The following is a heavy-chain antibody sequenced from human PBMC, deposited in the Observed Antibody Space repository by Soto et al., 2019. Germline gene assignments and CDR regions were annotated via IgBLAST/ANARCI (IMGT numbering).Heavy chain of an antibody. Sequence: GGSLRLSCAASGFTFSSYAMHWVRQAPGKGLEWVAVISYDGSNKYYADSVKGRFTISRDNSKNTLYLQMNSLGAEDTAVYYCARDHADTIPVGMDVWGQGTKVTVYS. CDR3: ARDHADTIPVGMDV. J-gene: IGHJ6*02. D-gene: IGHD3-9*01. CDR2: ISYDGSNK. V-gene: IGHV3-30-3*01. CDR1: GFTFSSYA.